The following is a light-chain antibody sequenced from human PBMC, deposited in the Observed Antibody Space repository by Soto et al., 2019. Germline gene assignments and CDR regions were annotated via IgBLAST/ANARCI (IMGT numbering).Light chain of an antibody. CDR1: SSDVGGYNY. CDR2: EVS. J-gene: IGLJ2*01. V-gene: IGLV2-8*01. Sequence: QSVLTQPPSASGSPGQSVTISCTGTSSDVGGYNYVSWYQQHPGKAPKLMIYEVSKRPSGVPDRFSGSKSGNTASLTVSGLQAEDEADYYWSSYAGSNNVVFGGGTKLTVL. CDR3: SSYAGSNNVV.